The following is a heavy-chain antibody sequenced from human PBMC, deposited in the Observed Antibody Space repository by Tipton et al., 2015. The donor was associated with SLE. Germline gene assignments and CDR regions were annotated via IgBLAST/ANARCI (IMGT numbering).Heavy chain of an antibody. V-gene: IGHV3-74*01. CDR2: IYTDGSRT. J-gene: IGHJ4*01. Sequence: SLRLSCAASGFTFSSYWMHWVRQAPGKGLVWVSRIYTDGSRTHYADSVRGRFTISRDNAKNTLYLQMNRLRAEDTAAYYCARGESSGYYVDYWGHGTLVTVSS. CDR3: ARGESSGYYVDY. CDR1: GFTFSSYW. D-gene: IGHD3-22*01.